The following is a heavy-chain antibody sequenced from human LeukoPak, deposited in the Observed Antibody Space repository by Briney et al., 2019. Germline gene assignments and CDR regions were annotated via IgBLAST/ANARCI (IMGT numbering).Heavy chain of an antibody. Sequence: SETLSLTCTVSGGSISSYYWSWIRQPAGKGLEWIGRIDTSGNTNYKPSLKSRVTMSVDTSKNQFSLKLSSVTAADTAVYYCARDFSGSYSFDYWGQGTLVTVSS. CDR2: IDTSGNT. D-gene: IGHD1-26*01. V-gene: IGHV4-4*07. CDR1: GGSISSYY. CDR3: ARDFSGSYSFDY. J-gene: IGHJ4*02.